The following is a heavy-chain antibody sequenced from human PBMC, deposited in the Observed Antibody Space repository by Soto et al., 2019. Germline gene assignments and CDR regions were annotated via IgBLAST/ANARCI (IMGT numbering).Heavy chain of an antibody. J-gene: IGHJ5*02. Sequence: TLSLTCTVSGGSISSSSYYWGWIRQPPGKGLEWIGYTYYTGITYYNPSLKGRVTISLDTYGSHFSLSLTSVTAADTAIYYFARGGSTWYGDNWPAPWGPGTLVTVSS. CDR1: GGSISSSSYY. CDR3: ARGGSTWYGDNWPAP. V-gene: IGHV4-31*03. D-gene: IGHD6-13*01. CDR2: TYYTGIT.